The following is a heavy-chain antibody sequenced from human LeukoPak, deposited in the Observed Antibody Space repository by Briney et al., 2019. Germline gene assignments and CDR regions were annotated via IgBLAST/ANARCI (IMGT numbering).Heavy chain of an antibody. CDR2: ISHSGST. J-gene: IGHJ5*02. CDR1: GGSFSGYY. D-gene: IGHD1-26*01. Sequence: SETLSLTCAVYGGSFSGYYWSWIRQPPGKGLEWIGEISHSGSTNYNPSLKSRVTISVDTSKNQFSLKLSSVTAADTAVYYCARGSRGSNNWFDPWGQGTLVTVSS. V-gene: IGHV4-34*01. CDR3: ARGSRGSNNWFDP.